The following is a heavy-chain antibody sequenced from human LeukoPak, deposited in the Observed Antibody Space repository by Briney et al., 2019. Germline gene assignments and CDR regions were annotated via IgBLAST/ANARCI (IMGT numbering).Heavy chain of an antibody. CDR1: GGSISSYY. Sequence: SETLSLTCTVSGGSISSYYWSWIRQPPGKGLEWIGYIYYSGSTNYNPSLKSRVTISVDTSKNQFSLKLSSVTAADTAVHYCARLYRATDAFDIWGQGTMVTVSS. CDR3: ARLYRATDAFDI. J-gene: IGHJ3*02. D-gene: IGHD1-26*01. V-gene: IGHV4-59*08. CDR2: IYYSGST.